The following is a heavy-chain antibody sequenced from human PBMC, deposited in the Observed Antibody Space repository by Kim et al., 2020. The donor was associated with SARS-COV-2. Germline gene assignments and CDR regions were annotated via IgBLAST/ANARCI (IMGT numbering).Heavy chain of an antibody. CDR1: GFTFSDYY. CDR2: ISSSSYT. CDR3: ASPSQRYCSGGSCYSHDY. D-gene: IGHD2-15*01. V-gene: IGHV3-11*06. J-gene: IGHJ4*02. Sequence: GGSLRLSCAASGFTFSDYYMSWIRQAPGKGLEWVSYISSSSYTNYADSVKGRFTISRDNAKNSLYLQMNSLRAEDTAVYYCASPSQRYCSGGSCYSHDYWGQGTLVTVSS.